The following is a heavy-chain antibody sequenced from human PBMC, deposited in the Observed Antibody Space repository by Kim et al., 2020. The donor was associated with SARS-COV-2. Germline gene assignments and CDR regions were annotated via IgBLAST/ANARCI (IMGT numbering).Heavy chain of an antibody. Sequence: GGSLRLSCAASGFTFSSYAMSWVRQAPGKGLEWVSAISGSGGSTYYADSVKGRFTISRDNSKNTLYLQMNSLRAEDTAVYYCAKVPYSYGLFAIDYWGQGTLVTVSS. V-gene: IGHV3-23*01. CDR2: ISGSGGST. CDR1: GFTFSSYA. J-gene: IGHJ4*02. CDR3: AKVPYSYGLFAIDY. D-gene: IGHD5-18*01.